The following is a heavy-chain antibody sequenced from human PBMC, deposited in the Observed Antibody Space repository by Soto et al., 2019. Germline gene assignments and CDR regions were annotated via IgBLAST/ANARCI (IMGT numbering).Heavy chain of an antibody. Sequence: PSETLSLTCTVSGGSISRYYWSWIRQPPGEGLEWIGYMYNTGSTVYNPPFKSRVTISVDTSKNQFSLKLNSVTAADTAVYYCARDLWGYCGTDCYPLDVWGQGTTVTVSS. CDR3: ARDLWGYCGTDCYPLDV. V-gene: IGHV4-59*01. J-gene: IGHJ6*02. D-gene: IGHD2-21*02. CDR2: MYNTGST. CDR1: GGSISRYY.